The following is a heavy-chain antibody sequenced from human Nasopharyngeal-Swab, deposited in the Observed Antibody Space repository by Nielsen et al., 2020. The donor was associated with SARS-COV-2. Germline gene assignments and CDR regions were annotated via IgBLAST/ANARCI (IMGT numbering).Heavy chain of an antibody. CDR1: GFTFSSYG. CDR3: ANSDFWSGYYKPHYYYYGMDG. J-gene: IGHJ6*02. V-gene: IGHV3-30*18. CDR2: ISYDGSNK. Sequence: GESLKISCAASGFTFSSYGMHWVRQAPGKGLEWVAVISYDGSNKYYADSVKGRFTISRDNSKNTLYLQMNNLRAEDTAAYYCANSDFWSGYYKPHYYYYGMDGWGQGTTVTVSS. D-gene: IGHD3-3*01.